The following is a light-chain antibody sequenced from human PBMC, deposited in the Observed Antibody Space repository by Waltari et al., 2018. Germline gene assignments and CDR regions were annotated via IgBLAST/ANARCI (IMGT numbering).Light chain of an antibody. CDR3: LQYNDWPPWT. J-gene: IGKJ1*01. Sequence: IVTTQPPATLSVSPGEWATLSCRARQSVFSHLAWYQQKPGQAPRLLIFGAYTRATDTPGRFSGRGSGTEFTLTISSLQSEDAAVEYCLQYNDWPPWTFGQGTTVEIK. CDR1: QSVFSH. V-gene: IGKV3-15*01. CDR2: GAY.